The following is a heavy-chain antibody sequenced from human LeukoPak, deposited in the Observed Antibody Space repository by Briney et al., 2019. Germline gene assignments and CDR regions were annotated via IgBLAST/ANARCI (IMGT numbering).Heavy chain of an antibody. J-gene: IGHJ4*02. CDR2: IYYSGST. Sequence: SETLSLTCTVSGGSISSYYWSWIRQPPGKGLEWIGYIYYSGSTNYNPSLKSRVTISVDTSKNQFSLKLSSVTAADTAVYYCARRGLSGSYDSYYFDYWGQGTLVTVSS. V-gene: IGHV4-59*08. D-gene: IGHD1-26*01. CDR1: GGSISSYY. CDR3: ARRGLSGSYDSYYFDY.